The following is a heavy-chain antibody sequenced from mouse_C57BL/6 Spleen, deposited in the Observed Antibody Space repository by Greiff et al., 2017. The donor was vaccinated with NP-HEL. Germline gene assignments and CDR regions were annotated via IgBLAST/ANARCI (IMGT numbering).Heavy chain of an antibody. CDR2: IWSGGST. V-gene: IGHV2-2*01. CDR3: ARNTIVTTDYAMDD. D-gene: IGHD2-5*01. CDR1: GFSFTSYG. Sequence: VKLQESGPGLVQPSQSLSITCTVSGFSFTSYGVHWVRQSPGKGLEWLGVIWSGGSTDYNAAFISRLSISKDNSKSQVFFKMNSLQADDTAIYYCARNTIVTTDYAMDDWGQGTSVTVSS. J-gene: IGHJ4*01.